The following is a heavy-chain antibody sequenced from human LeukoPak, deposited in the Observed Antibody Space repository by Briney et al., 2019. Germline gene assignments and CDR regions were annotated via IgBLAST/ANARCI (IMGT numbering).Heavy chain of an antibody. CDR3: ARDPEDIVVVVAANFDY. D-gene: IGHD2-15*01. J-gene: IGHJ4*02. Sequence: GGSLRLSCAASGFTFSDYYMSWNRQAPGKGLEWVSYISSSGSTIYYADSVKGRFTISRDNAKNSLYLQMNSLRAEDTAVYYCARDPEDIVVVVAANFDYWGQGTLVTVSS. V-gene: IGHV3-11*01. CDR2: ISSSGSTI. CDR1: GFTFSDYY.